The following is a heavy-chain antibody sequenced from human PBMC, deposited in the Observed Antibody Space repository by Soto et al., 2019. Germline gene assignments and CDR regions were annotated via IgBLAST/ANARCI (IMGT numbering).Heavy chain of an antibody. J-gene: IGHJ5*02. CDR3: ERDQDGYGNWFDP. CDR2: INAGNGNT. D-gene: IGHD6-13*01. V-gene: IGHV1-3*01. Sequence: QVQLVQSGAEVKKPGASVKVSCKASGYTFTSYAMHWVRQAPGQRLEWMGWINAGNGNTKYSQKFQGRVTITRDTSASTAYMELSSLRSEDTAVSYCERDQDGYGNWFDPWGQGTLFTVSS. CDR1: GYTFTSYA.